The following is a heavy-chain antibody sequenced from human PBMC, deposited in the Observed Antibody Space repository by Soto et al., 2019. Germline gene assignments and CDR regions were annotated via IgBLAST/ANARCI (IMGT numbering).Heavy chain of an antibody. V-gene: IGHV3-23*01. CDR2: ISGSGGST. Sequence: GGSLRLSCAASGFTFSSYAMSWVRQAPGKGLEWVSAISGSGGSTYYADSVKGRLTISRDNSKNTLYLEMNSLRAEDTAVYYCAKSWHGSGSYYNEYYYYYGRDVWGQGTTVTVSS. J-gene: IGHJ6*02. D-gene: IGHD3-10*01. CDR3: AKSWHGSGSYYNEYYYYYGRDV. CDR1: GFTFSSYA.